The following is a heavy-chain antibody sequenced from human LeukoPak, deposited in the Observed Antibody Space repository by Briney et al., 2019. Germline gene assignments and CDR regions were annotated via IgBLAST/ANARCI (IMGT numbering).Heavy chain of an antibody. J-gene: IGHJ4*02. Sequence: GGSLRLSCAASGFTFSSYWMHWVRQAPGKGLVWVSRINSDGSSTSYADSVKGRFTISRDNAKNTLYLQMNSLRAEDTAVYYCAKNYGSSWTGSFDYWGQGTLVTVSS. CDR1: GFTFSSYW. V-gene: IGHV3-74*01. CDR3: AKNYGSSWTGSFDY. CDR2: INSDGSST. D-gene: IGHD6-13*01.